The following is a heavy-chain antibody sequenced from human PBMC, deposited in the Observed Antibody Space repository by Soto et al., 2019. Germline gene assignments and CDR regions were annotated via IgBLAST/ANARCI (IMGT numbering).Heavy chain of an antibody. J-gene: IGHJ5*02. CDR2: IYYSGST. Sequence: SETLSLTCTVSGGSISSGDYYWSWIRQPPGKGLEWIGYIYYSGSTYYNPSLKSRVTISVDTSKNQFSLKLSSVTAADTAVYYCARASGPIWFGEPMWWFDPWGQGTLVTVSS. V-gene: IGHV4-30-4*02. D-gene: IGHD3-10*01. CDR1: GGSISSGDYY. CDR3: ARASGPIWFGEPMWWFDP.